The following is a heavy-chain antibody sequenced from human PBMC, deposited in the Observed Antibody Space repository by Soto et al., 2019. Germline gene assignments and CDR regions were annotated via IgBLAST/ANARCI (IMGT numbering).Heavy chain of an antibody. CDR3: ARGPRAHGDNAWFDA. J-gene: IGHJ5*02. Sequence: SETLSLTCTVSGGCISSGYYYWSWIRQHPEKGLEWIGYIYYSGSTYYNPSLKSRVTISVDTSKNQFSLKLSSVTAADAAVYRCARGPRAHGDNAWFDAWGQGTLVT. CDR2: IYYSGST. V-gene: IGHV4-31*02. CDR1: GGCISSGYYY. D-gene: IGHD4-17*01.